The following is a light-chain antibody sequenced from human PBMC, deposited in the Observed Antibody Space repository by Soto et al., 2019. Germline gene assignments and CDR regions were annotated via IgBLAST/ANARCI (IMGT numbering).Light chain of an antibody. J-gene: IGKJ1*01. CDR2: AAS. CDR3: QQYNNWPV. Sequence: EIVMTQSPATLSVPPGERATLSSRASQRVSSNLAWYQPKPGQAPRPLIYAASTRATGIPARFSGSGSGTEFTLTISSLQSEDFAVYYCQQYNNWPVFGQGTKVDIK. CDR1: QRVSSN. V-gene: IGKV3-15*01.